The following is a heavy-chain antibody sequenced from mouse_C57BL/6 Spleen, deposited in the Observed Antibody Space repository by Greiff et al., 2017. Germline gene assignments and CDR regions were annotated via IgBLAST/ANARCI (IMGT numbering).Heavy chain of an antibody. CDR1: GFTFSDYY. CDR3: ARRGNCAMGD. Sequence: EVMLVEPGGGLVQPGGSLKLSCAASGFTFSDYYMYWVRQTPEMRLEWVAYISNGGGSTYYPDTVKGRFTISRDNAKNTLYLQMSRLKAEDTAMCASARRGNCAMGDWGQGTSVTVAT. V-gene: IGHV5-12*01. J-gene: IGHJ4*01. CDR2: ISNGGGST.